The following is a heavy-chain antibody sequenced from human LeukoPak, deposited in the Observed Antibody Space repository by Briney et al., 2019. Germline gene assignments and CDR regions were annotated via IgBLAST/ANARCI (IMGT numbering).Heavy chain of an antibody. D-gene: IGHD3-10*01. V-gene: IGHV3-33*01. CDR3: AREGVRGSEAIDAFDI. Sequence: GRSLRLSCAASGFTFSSYGMHWVRQAPGKGLEWVAVIWYDGSNKYYADSVKGRFTISRDNSKNTLYLQMNSLRAEDTAVYYCAREGVRGSEAIDAFDIWGQGTLVTVSS. CDR2: IWYDGSNK. J-gene: IGHJ3*02. CDR1: GFTFSSYG.